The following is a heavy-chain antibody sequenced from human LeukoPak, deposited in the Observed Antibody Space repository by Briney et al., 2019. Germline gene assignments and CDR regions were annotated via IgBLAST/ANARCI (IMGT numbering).Heavy chain of an antibody. D-gene: IGHD5-12*01. CDR1: GGTFSSYA. CDR3: AGGGYSGYEGGEGPFDY. J-gene: IGHJ4*02. Sequence: ASVKVSCKASGGTFSSYAISWVRQAPGQGLEWMGGIIPIFGTANYAQKFQGRVTITTDESTSTAYMKLSSLRSEDTAVYYCAGGGYSGYEGGEGPFDYWGQGTLVTVSS. CDR2: IIPIFGTA. V-gene: IGHV1-69*05.